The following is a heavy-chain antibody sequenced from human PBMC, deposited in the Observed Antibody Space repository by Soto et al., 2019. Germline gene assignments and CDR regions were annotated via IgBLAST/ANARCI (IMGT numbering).Heavy chain of an antibody. J-gene: IGHJ4*02. CDR1: GFTFSSYA. CDR2: ISGSGGST. Sequence: EVQLLESGGGLVQPGGSLRLSCAASGFTFSSYAMSWVRQAPGKGLEWASTISGSGGSTYYADSVKGRFTISRDNSKNTLYLQVNSLRAEDTAVYYCAKCSPRYSSGLKAYYFDYWGQGTLVTVSS. D-gene: IGHD6-19*01. V-gene: IGHV3-23*01. CDR3: AKCSPRYSSGLKAYYFDY.